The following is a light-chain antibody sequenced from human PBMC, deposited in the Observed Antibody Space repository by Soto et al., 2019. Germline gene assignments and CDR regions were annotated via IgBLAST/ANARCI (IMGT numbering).Light chain of an antibody. Sequence: EIVMTQTPATLSVSPGEGATLSCRASQSVGTNLAWYQQKPGQAPRLLIYGASTRATAIPARFSASGSGTEFTLTISSLQSEDFVLYYCQQYNNWPPPITFGQGTRLEIK. J-gene: IGKJ5*01. CDR3: QQYNNWPPPIT. CDR1: QSVGTN. CDR2: GAS. V-gene: IGKV3-15*01.